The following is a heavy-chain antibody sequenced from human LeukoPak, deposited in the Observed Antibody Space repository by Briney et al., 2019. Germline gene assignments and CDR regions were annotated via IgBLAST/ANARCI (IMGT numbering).Heavy chain of an antibody. D-gene: IGHD3-22*01. CDR2: IFYSGPT. J-gene: IGHJ3*02. CDR3: ARDYYDSRGDAFDI. V-gene: IGHV4-59*11. Sequence: SQTLSLTRTVAGGSISSHSWSWIRQPPGKGLEWIGYIFYSGPTNYSPSLKSRVTISVDTSKNQFSLRLSSVTAADTAVYYCARDYYDSRGDAFDIWGQGTMVTVSS. CDR1: GGSISSHS.